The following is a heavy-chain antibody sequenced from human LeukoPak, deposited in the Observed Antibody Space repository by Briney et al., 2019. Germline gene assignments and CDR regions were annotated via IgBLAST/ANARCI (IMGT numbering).Heavy chain of an antibody. J-gene: IGHJ4*02. CDR2: INTNTGNP. Sequence: ASVTVSCKASGYTFTSYAMNWVRQAPGQGLEWMGWINTNTGNPTYAQGFTGRFVFSLDTSVSTAYLQISSLKAEDTAVYYCATGLQSSWYRPYFDYWGQGTLVTVSS. V-gene: IGHV7-4-1*02. D-gene: IGHD6-13*01. CDR1: GYTFTSYA. CDR3: ATGLQSSWYRPYFDY.